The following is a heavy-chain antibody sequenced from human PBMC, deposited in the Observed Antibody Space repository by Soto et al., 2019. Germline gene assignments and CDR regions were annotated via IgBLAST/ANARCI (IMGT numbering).Heavy chain of an antibody. Sequence: GGSLRLSCAASGFTFSSYWMSWVRQAPGKGLEWVANIKQDGSEKYYVDSVKGRFTISRDNAKNSLYLQMNSLRAEDTAVYYCARGAAVMITFGGVAYYFDYWGQGTLVTVSS. CDR1: GFTFSSYW. CDR2: IKQDGSEK. J-gene: IGHJ4*02. CDR3: ARGAAVMITFGGVAYYFDY. D-gene: IGHD3-16*01. V-gene: IGHV3-7*01.